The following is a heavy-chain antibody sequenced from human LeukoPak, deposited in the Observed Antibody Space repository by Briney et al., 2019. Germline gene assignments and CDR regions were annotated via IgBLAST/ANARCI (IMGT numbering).Heavy chain of an antibody. CDR1: RFTPDDYV. CDR3: AKVDCSGGSCYPYGMDV. D-gene: IGHD2-15*01. Sequence: GGSLRLSCAASRFTPDDYVMHRGRQAPGEGLEWVSLIRGDGGSTYYADFVKGRFTISRDNSKNSLYLQMNGLRTDDTALYDCAKVDCSGGSCYPYGMDVWGQGTTVTVSS. J-gene: IGHJ6*02. CDR2: IRGDGGST. V-gene: IGHV3-43*02.